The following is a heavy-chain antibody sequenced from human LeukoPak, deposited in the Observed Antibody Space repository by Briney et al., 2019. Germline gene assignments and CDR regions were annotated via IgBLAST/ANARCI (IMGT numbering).Heavy chain of an antibody. Sequence: ASVKVSCKGSGGTFSSYAMSWVRQAPGKGLEWVSAISGSGGSTYYADSVKGRFTISRDNSKNTLYLQMNSLRAEDTAVYYCASPDPITTAIYWGQGTLVTVSS. D-gene: IGHD3-22*01. J-gene: IGHJ4*02. V-gene: IGHV3-23*01. CDR3: ASPDPITTAIY. CDR1: GGTFSSYA. CDR2: ISGSGGST.